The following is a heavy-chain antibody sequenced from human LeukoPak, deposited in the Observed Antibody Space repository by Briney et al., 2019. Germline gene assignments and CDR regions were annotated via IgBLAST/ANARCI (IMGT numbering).Heavy chain of an antibody. CDR1: GFTFSSYA. D-gene: IGHD1-26*01. CDR2: INSDGSST. Sequence: GGSLRLSCAASGFTFSSYAMHWVRQAPGKGLVWVSRINSDGSSTSYADSVKGRFTISRDNAKNTLYLQMNSLRAEDTAVYYCVRRGASTGAFDIWGQGTMVTVSS. J-gene: IGHJ3*02. CDR3: VRRGASTGAFDI. V-gene: IGHV3-74*01.